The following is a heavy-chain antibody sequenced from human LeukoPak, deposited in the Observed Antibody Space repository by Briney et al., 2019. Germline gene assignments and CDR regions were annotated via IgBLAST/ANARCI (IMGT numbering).Heavy chain of an antibody. Sequence: PGGSLRLSCAASGLTFSSYAMNWVRQAPGKGLQWVSGISGSGSRTHYADSVKGRFTISRDNSNNMVYLQMNSLRAEDTAVYYCAKGYTSGWYFSDYWGQGTLVIVST. CDR1: GLTFSSYA. D-gene: IGHD6-19*01. V-gene: IGHV3-23*01. CDR3: AKGYTSGWYFSDY. J-gene: IGHJ4*02. CDR2: ISGSGSRT.